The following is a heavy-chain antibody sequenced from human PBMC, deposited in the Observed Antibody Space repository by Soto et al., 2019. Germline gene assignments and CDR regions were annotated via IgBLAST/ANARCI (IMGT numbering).Heavy chain of an antibody. Sequence: EVQLVESGGGLVQPGESLRLSCAASGFTFSSYWMHWVRQAPGKGLVWVSRINSDGRSTSYAGSVKGRFTISRYNAKNTLYLQMNSLRAEDTAVYYCVRTSLVVAAATREDYWGQGTLVTVSS. CDR1: GFTFSSYW. CDR3: VRTSLVVAAATREDY. CDR2: INSDGRST. J-gene: IGHJ4*02. D-gene: IGHD2-15*01. V-gene: IGHV3-74*01.